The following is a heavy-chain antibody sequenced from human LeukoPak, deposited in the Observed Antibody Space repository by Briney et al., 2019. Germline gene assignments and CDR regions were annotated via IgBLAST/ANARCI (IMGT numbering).Heavy chain of an antibody. Sequence: SETLSLTCAVYGGSFSGYYWSWIRQPPGKGLEWIGEINHSGSTNYNPSLKSRVTISVDTSKNQFSLKLSSVTAADTAVYYCARGPNRYCSSTSCHSTHRTPFDYWGQGTLVTVSS. CDR2: INHSGST. CDR1: GGSFSGYY. CDR3: ARGPNRYCSSTSCHSTHRTPFDY. J-gene: IGHJ4*02. V-gene: IGHV4-34*01. D-gene: IGHD2-2*01.